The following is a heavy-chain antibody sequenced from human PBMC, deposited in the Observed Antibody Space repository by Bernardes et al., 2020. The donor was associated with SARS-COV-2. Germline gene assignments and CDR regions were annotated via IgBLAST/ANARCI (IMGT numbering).Heavy chain of an antibody. Sequence: TRSLTCSVSGGSIRSYYWSWIRQPPGKGLEWIGYIYYSGSTSSNPSLKSRVTISVDTSENRFSLRLSSVTAADTAVYYCARSGSGWDFGNWGQGTLVTVSS. V-gene: IGHV4-59*01. D-gene: IGHD6-19*01. CDR2: IYYSGST. CDR1: GGSIRSYY. CDR3: ARSGSGWDFGN. J-gene: IGHJ4*02.